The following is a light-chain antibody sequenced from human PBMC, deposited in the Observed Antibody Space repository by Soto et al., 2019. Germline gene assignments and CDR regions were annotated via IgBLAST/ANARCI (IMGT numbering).Light chain of an antibody. V-gene: IGKV1-5*01. J-gene: IGKJ5*01. CDR1: QGISSS. CDR3: QQYNSYPHT. CDR2: DAS. Sequence: DSQLTHSPSFLAASVGDRGTITCRASQGISSSVAWYQQKPGKAPKLLIYDASSLESGVPSRVSGSGSGTELPLTLSSLPPDDFATYHCQQYNSYPHTFGPGTRLEIK.